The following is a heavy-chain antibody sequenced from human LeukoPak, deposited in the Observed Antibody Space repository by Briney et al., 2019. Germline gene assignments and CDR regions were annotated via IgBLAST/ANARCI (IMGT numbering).Heavy chain of an antibody. Sequence: SETLSLTCAVYGGSFSGYYWSWIRQPPGKGLEWIGEINHSGSANYNPSLKSRVTISVDTSKNQFSLKLSSVTAADTAVYYCASYGYSYGYDYYYYMDVWGKGTTVTVSS. V-gene: IGHV4-34*01. CDR3: ASYGYSYGYDYYYYMDV. CDR2: INHSGSA. J-gene: IGHJ6*03. CDR1: GGSFSGYY. D-gene: IGHD5-18*01.